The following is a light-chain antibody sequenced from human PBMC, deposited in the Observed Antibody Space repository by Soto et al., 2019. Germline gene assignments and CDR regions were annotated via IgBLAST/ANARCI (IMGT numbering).Light chain of an antibody. J-gene: IGKJ3*01. V-gene: IGKV3-15*01. CDR3: QQYNNWPL. CDR2: GAS. Sequence: RVMTQSRATLSLSPGERATLSCRASESVSNNLAWYQQKAGQAPRLLIYGASTRATGIPARFSGSGSGTEFTLTISSLQSEDFAVYYCQQYNNWPLFGPGTKVDI. CDR1: ESVSNN.